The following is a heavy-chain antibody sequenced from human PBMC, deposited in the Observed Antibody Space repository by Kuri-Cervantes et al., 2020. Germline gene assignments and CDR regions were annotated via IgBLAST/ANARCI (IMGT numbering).Heavy chain of an antibody. D-gene: IGHD3-22*01. CDR3: ARDQGSDYYDSSGDAAFDI. CDR1: GGSLSSSSSY. J-gene: IGHJ3*02. V-gene: IGHV4-39*07. Sequence: SETLSLTCSVSGGSLSSSSSYWGWIRQPPGKGLEWIGTISYTGSTYYNAYLNSRVTISVDTSRNQFSLKLSSVTAADAAVYYCARDQGSDYYDSSGDAAFDIWGQGTMVTVSS. CDR2: ISYTGST.